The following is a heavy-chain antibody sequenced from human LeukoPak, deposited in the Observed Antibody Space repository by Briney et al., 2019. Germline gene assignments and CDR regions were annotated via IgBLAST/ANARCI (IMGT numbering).Heavy chain of an antibody. J-gene: IGHJ4*02. D-gene: IGHD4-17*01. CDR3: ARGRLRFDY. CDR1: VCRFGDYA. Sequence: GGSLRLSCVASVCRFGDYAMSWVRQRPGQGLEWGSGNTWNGGSTVYAASVEGRFTSSRDNAKNSLYLQMNSLRAEDTAVYYCARGRLRFDYWGQGTLVTVSS. CDR2: NTWNGGST. V-gene: IGHV3-20*04.